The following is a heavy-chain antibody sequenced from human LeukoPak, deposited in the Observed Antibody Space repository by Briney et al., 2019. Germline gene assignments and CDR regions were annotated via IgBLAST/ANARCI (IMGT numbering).Heavy chain of an antibody. Sequence: SQTLSLTCRVSGGSISNYFWTWIRQPPGKGLEWIGYIYSSGSTYYNPSLKSRVTISVDTSKNRFSLKLSTVTAADTAVYYCARRPTGDPKFDYWGQGTLVTVSS. CDR3: ARRPTGDPKFDY. CDR1: GGSISNYF. J-gene: IGHJ4*02. D-gene: IGHD7-27*01. V-gene: IGHV4-59*08. CDR2: IYSSGST.